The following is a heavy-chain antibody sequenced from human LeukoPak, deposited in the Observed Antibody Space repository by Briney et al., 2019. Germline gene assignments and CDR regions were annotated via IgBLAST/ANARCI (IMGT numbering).Heavy chain of an antibody. J-gene: IGHJ4*02. V-gene: IGHV3-21*01. Sequence: GWSLRLSCAASGFTFSSYSMNWVRQAPGKGLEWVSSISSSSSFIYYADSVKGRFTISRDNAKNSLYLQMNSLRAEDTAVYYCARKGSSGWYVDYWGQGTLVTVSS. CDR1: GFTFSSYS. CDR2: ISSSSSFI. D-gene: IGHD6-19*01. CDR3: ARKGSSGWYVDY.